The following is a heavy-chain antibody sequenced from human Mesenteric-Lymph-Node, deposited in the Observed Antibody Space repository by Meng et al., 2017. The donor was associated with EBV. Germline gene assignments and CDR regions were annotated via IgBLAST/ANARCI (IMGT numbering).Heavy chain of an antibody. J-gene: IGHJ4*02. V-gene: IGHV3-74*01. CDR1: GFTFSNYW. CDR2: ISSDGSST. Sequence: EVQVVESGGGLVQPGGSLRLSCEASGFTFSNYWMQWVRQAPGKGLVWVAEISSDGSSTNYADSVKGRFTIYRDNAKNTLYLEMSSLRVEDTAVYRCASLSAPSDYWGQGTLVTVSS. CDR3: ASLSAPSDY. D-gene: IGHD6-25*01.